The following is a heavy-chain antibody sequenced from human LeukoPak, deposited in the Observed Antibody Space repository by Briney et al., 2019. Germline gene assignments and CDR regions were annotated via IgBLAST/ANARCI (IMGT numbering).Heavy chain of an antibody. D-gene: IGHD6-19*01. Sequence: GASVKVSCKASGYTFTSYAISWVRQAPGQGLEWMGGIIPIFGTANYAQKFQGRVTITADESTSTAYMELSSLRSEDTAVYYCARGYIAVAGDYFDYWGQGTLVTVSS. V-gene: IGHV1-69*13. CDR1: GYTFTSYA. J-gene: IGHJ4*02. CDR3: ARGYIAVAGDYFDY. CDR2: IIPIFGTA.